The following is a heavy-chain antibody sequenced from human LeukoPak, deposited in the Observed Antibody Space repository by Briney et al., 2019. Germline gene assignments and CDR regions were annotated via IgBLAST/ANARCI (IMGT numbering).Heavy chain of an antibody. Sequence: SETLSLTCTVSGGSISSYYWSWIRQPPGKGLEWIGYIHHSGTTNYNPSLKSRVTISVDTSKSQFSLKLSSVTAADTAIYYCARNIVGPRQVDYWGQGTLVTVSS. CDR2: IHHSGTT. D-gene: IGHD1-26*01. J-gene: IGHJ4*02. CDR3: ARNIVGPRQVDY. V-gene: IGHV4-59*01. CDR1: GGSISSYY.